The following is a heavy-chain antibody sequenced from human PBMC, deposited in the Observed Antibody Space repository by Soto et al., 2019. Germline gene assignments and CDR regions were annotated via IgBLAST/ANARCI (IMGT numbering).Heavy chain of an antibody. J-gene: IGHJ4*02. V-gene: IGHV3-33*01. D-gene: IGHD7-27*01. CDR3: VRDLLGSGGHFDY. CDR2: IWYDGSNT. CDR1: GFIFSSFG. Sequence: QVQLVESGGGVVQPGRSLRLSCAASGFIFSSFGMHWVRQAPGKGLEWVAHIWYDGSNTYYADSVKGRFTNSRDNSRNTVYLQMNSLRAEDAAVYHCVRDLLGSGGHFDYWGQGTLVTVSS.